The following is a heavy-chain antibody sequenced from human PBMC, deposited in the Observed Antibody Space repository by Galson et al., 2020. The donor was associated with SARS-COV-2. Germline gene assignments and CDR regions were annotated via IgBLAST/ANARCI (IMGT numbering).Heavy chain of an antibody. J-gene: IGHJ4*02. Sequence: ETSETLSLTCTVSGGSITNPAYYWGWIRQSPGKGLQWIASIYYSGSASYSPSLKSRVTISVDTSKNQLSLNLRSMTAADTAVYYCARLSYDSTANYFAFDFWCQGTRVTVSS. CDR1: GGSITNPAYY. V-gene: IGHV4-39*01. CDR3: ARLSYDSTANYFAFDF. D-gene: IGHD3-22*01. CDR2: IYYSGSA.